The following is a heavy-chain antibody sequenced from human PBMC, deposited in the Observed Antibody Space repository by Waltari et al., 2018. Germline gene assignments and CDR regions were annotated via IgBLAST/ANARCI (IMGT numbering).Heavy chain of an antibody. D-gene: IGHD3-3*01. J-gene: IGHJ5*02. CDR1: GGSISSGGYS. CDR2: IYHSGST. V-gene: IGHV4-30-2*01. CDR3: ARAVFGVVTHWFDP. Sequence: QLQLQESGSGLVKPSQTLSLTCAVSGGSISSGGYSWSWIRPPPGKGLEWIGYIYHSGSTYYNPSLKSRVTISVDRSKNQFSLKLSSVTAADTAVYYCARAVFGVVTHWFDPWGQGTLVTVSS.